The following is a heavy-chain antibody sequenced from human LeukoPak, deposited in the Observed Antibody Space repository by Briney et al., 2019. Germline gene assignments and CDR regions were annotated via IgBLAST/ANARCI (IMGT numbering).Heavy chain of an antibody. CDR2: IYYSGST. V-gene: IGHV4-59*01. CDR1: GGSIRSYY. J-gene: IGHJ4*02. Sequence: SETLSLTCTVSGGSIRSYYWSWIRQPPGKGLEWIGYIYYSGSTNYNPSLKSRVTISVDTSKNQFSLKLSSVTAADTAVYYCARGYADYGDWGQGTLVTVSS. CDR3: ARGYADYGD. D-gene: IGHD4-17*01.